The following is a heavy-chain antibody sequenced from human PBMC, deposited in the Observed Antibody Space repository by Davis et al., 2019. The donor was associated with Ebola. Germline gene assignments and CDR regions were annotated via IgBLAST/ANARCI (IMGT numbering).Heavy chain of an antibody. D-gene: IGHD3-10*01. V-gene: IGHV3-21*04. Sequence: GESLKISCAASGFTFSSYSMNWVRQAPGKGLEWVSSISSSSSYIYYADSVKGRFTISRDNAKNSLYLQMNSLRAEDTAVYYCAMEAYGSGILDYWGQGTLVTVSS. CDR3: AMEAYGSGILDY. CDR1: GFTFSSYS. J-gene: IGHJ4*02. CDR2: ISSSSSYI.